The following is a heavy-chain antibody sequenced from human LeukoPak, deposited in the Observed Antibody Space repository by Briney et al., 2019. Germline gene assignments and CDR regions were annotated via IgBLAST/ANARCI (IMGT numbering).Heavy chain of an antibody. CDR1: GGSISSSSYY. Sequence: PSETLSLTCTVSGGSISSSSYYWGWIRQPPGKGLEWIGSIYYSGSTYYNPSLKSRVTISVDTSKNQFSLKLSSVTAADTAVYYCARVETYNWNIRVRAFDIWGQGTMVTVSS. CDR3: ARVETYNWNIRVRAFDI. D-gene: IGHD1/OR15-1a*01. J-gene: IGHJ3*02. V-gene: IGHV4-39*07. CDR2: IYYSGST.